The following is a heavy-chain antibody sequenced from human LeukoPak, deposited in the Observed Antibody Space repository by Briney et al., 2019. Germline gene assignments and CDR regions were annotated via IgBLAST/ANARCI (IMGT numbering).Heavy chain of an antibody. V-gene: IGHV3-21*01. CDR3: ARVYSSSWYTRYMDV. CDR2: ISSSSYI. J-gene: IGHJ6*03. Sequence: PGGSLRLSCAASGFTFSSYSMNWVRQAPGKGLEWVSSISSSSYIYYADSVKGRFTISRDNAKNSLYLQMNSLRAEDTAVYYCARVYSSSWYTRYMDVWGKGTTVTVSS. CDR1: GFTFSSYS. D-gene: IGHD6-13*01.